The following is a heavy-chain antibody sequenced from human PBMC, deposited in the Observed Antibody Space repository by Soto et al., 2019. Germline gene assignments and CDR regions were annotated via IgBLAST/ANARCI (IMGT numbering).Heavy chain of an antibody. CDR3: ARDHGRGSSAWYLDY. V-gene: IGHV3-30-3*01. D-gene: IGHD6-19*01. J-gene: IGHJ4*02. CDR1: GFTFSSYA. CDR2: ISYDGSNK. Sequence: QVQLVESGGGVVQPGRSLRLSCAASGFTFSSYAIHWVRQAPGKGLEWVAVISYDGSNKYYADSVKGLFTISRDNSKNTLYLQMNSLRGDDTAVYYCARDHGRGSSAWYLDYWGQGTLVTVSS.